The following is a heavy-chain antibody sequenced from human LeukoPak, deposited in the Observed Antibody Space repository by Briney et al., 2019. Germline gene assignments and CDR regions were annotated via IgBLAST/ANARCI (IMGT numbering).Heavy chain of an antibody. J-gene: IGHJ6*03. V-gene: IGHV5-51*01. CDR2: IYPGDSDS. Sequence: GESLKISCKGSGYSFPYYWIAWVRHMPGKGLEWIGIIYPGDSDSKYNPSFQGQVTISADKSISTAYLQWSSLKASDTAIYYCARHGSPGSYYYFMDVWGIGTTVTVSS. CDR3: ARHGSPGSYYYFMDV. CDR1: GYSFPYYW. D-gene: IGHD1-26*01.